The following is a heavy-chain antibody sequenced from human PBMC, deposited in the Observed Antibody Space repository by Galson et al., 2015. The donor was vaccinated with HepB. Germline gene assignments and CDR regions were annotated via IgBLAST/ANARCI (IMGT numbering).Heavy chain of an antibody. CDR2: IWDDGSKN. J-gene: IGHJ4*02. D-gene: IGHD5-12*01. V-gene: IGHV3-33*01. Sequence: SLRLSCAASGFTFSSYGMHWVRQAPGKGLEWVAVIWDDGSKNYYADSVKGRFTISRDNSKNTLYLQMNSLRAEDTAVYYCARDRRFVRGWISEFDYWGQGTLVTVSS. CDR1: GFTFSSYG. CDR3: ARDRRFVRGWISEFDY.